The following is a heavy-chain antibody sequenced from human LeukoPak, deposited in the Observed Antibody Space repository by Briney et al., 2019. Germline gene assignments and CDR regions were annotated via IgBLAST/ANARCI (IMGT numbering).Heavy chain of an antibody. V-gene: IGHV5-10-1*01. CDR3: ARLNVDTVMVN. CDR1: GYIFSTYW. J-gene: IGHJ4*02. D-gene: IGHD5-18*01. CDR2: IDPRDSYT. Sequence: GESLKISCKASGYIFSTYWITWVRQMPGKGLEWMGRIDPRDSYTSYSPSFEGHVTMSADGSITTAYLQWSSLKASDTAMYYCARLNVDTVMVNWSQGTLVTVSS.